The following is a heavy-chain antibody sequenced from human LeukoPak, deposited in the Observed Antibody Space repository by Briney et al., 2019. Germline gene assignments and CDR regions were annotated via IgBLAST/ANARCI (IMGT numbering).Heavy chain of an antibody. J-gene: IGHJ4*02. Sequence: AGRSLRLSCAASGFTFSSFGMYWVRQAPGKGLDWAAVIWYDGTNNYYEDSVKGRFTISRGNSKNTLFLQMNNLRAEGTAVYYCARSGRYSGHYYLDNWGQGTPVIVSS. CDR1: GFTFSSFG. CDR2: IWYDGTNN. CDR3: ARSGRYSGHYYLDN. V-gene: IGHV3-33*01. D-gene: IGHD1-26*01.